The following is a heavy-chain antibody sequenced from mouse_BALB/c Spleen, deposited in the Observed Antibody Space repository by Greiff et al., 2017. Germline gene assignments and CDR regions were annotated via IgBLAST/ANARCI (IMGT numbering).Heavy chain of an antibody. Sequence: QVQLQQSGAELVKPGASVKMSCKASGYTFTSYNMHWVKQTPGQGLEWIGAIYPGNGDTSYNQKFKGKATLTADKSSSTAYMQLSSLTSEDSAVYYCARSRWLRDWYFDVWGAGTTVTVSS. D-gene: IGHD2-2*01. CDR3: ARSRWLRDWYFDV. CDR2: IYPGNGDT. CDR1: GYTFTSYN. V-gene: IGHV1-12*01. J-gene: IGHJ1*01.